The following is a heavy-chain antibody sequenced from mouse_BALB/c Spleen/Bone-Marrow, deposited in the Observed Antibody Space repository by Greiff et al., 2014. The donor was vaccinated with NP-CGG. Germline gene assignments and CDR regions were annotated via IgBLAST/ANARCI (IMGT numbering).Heavy chain of an antibody. Sequence: VKLMESGAELARPGASVKLSCKASGYTFTGYWMQWVKQRPGQGLEWIGAIYPGDGDTRYTQKFKGKATLTADKSSSTAYMQLSSLASEDSAVYYCARFYEGAMDYWGQGTSVTVSS. J-gene: IGHJ4*01. CDR1: GYTFTGYW. CDR2: IYPGDGDT. V-gene: IGHV1-87*01. CDR3: ARFYEGAMDY. D-gene: IGHD2-12*01.